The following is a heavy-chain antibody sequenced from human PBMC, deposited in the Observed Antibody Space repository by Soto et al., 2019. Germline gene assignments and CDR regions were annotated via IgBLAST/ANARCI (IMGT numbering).Heavy chain of an antibody. CDR3: ARDTMHYDFWSGYQYYYYYGMDA. CDR1: GYSISSGYY. V-gene: IGHV4-38-2*02. CDR2: IHHSGST. D-gene: IGHD3-3*01. Sequence: SETLSLTCAVSGYSISSGYYWGWIRQPPGKGLEWIGSIHHSGSTYYNPSLKSRVTISVDTSKNQFSLKLSSVTAADTAVYYCARDTMHYDFWSGYQYYYYYGMDAWGQGTTVTVSS. J-gene: IGHJ6*02.